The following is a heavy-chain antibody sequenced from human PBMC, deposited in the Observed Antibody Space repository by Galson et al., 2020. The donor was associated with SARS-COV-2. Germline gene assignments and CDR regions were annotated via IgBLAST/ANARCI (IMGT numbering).Heavy chain of an antibody. CDR3: ARDLMEMGLYY. J-gene: IGHJ4*02. CDR2: IYSGGST. Sequence: GGSLRLSCAASGFTVSSNYMSWVRQAPGKGLEWVSVIYSGGSTYYADSVKGRFTISRDNSKNTLYLQMNSLRAEDTAVYYCARDLMEMGLYYWGQGTLVTVSS. D-gene: IGHD2-8*01. V-gene: IGHV3-53*01. CDR1: GFTVSSNY.